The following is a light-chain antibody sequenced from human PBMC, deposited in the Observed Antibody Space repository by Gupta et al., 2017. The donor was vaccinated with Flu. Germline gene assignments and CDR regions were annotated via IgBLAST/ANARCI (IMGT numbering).Light chain of an antibody. J-gene: IGKJ2*01. Sequence: DIQMTQSPSSLSTSVGDRVTISCRASQTISTYLNWYQQKPGKPPTLLIYSSSTLQSGVPSRFSGSGSGTDFILTINGLQPEDFATYFCQQGDSIPYTFGQGTKVDVK. CDR2: SSS. CDR3: QQGDSIPYT. V-gene: IGKV1-39*01. CDR1: QTISTY.